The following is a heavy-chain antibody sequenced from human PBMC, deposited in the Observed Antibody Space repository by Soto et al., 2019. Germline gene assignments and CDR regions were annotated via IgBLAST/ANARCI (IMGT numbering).Heavy chain of an antibody. V-gene: IGHV3-48*02. CDR3: ASRNLAGCSGTCCLYYFDY. J-gene: IGHJ4*02. Sequence: EVQLVESGGGLVQPGGSLRLSCAASGFTFSGFTMNWVRQAPGRGLEWMSYISRGGETIYYADSVKGRFTISRDNAGNTLYLQMHSLRHGDTAVYYCASRNLAGCSGTCCLYYFDYWGQGTLVTVSS. D-gene: IGHD2-2*01. CDR1: GFTFSGFT. CDR2: ISRGGETI.